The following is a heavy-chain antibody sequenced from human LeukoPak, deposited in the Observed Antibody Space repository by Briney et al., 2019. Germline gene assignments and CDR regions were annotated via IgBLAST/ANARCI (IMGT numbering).Heavy chain of an antibody. J-gene: IGHJ6*02. D-gene: IGHD3-3*01. CDR2: IYHSGST. CDR3: ATSQGGDFWSEHKYGMDV. V-gene: IGHV4-30-2*01. CDR1: GGSISSGGYS. Sequence: SETLSVTCAVSGGSISSGGYSWSWIRQPPGKGLEWIGYIYHSGSTYYNPSLKSRVTISVDRSKNQLSLKLSSVTAAGTAVYYCATSQGGDFWSEHKYGMDVWGQGTTVTVSS.